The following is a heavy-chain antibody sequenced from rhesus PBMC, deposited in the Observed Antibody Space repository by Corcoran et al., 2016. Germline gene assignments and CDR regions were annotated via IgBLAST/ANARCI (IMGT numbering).Heavy chain of an antibody. CDR1: GYRFPSSW. CDR3: AKMASYWYFDL. V-gene: IGHV5-20*02. CDR2: IDHSNADT. Sequence: EVQLVQSGAEVKRPGEALKISCQTSGYRFPSSWIRWVRPLPGKGLEWMGSIDHSNADTRYSPSFQGQVTISADKAISTAYLQWSSLKASDTATYYCAKMASYWYFDLWGPGTPITISS. J-gene: IGHJ2*01.